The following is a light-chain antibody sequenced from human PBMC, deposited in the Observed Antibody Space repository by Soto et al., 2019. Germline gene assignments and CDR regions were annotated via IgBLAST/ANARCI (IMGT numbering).Light chain of an antibody. CDR1: SSDVGGYNY. J-gene: IGLJ1*01. Sequence: QSALTQPRSVSGSPGRSVTISCTGTSSDVGGYNYVSWYQHHPGKAPKLMVYDVTKRPSGVRDPFSASKSGNTASLTISGLQAEDEADYYCCSYAGSYTYVFGTGTKVTVL. V-gene: IGLV2-11*01. CDR3: CSYAGSYTYV. CDR2: DVT.